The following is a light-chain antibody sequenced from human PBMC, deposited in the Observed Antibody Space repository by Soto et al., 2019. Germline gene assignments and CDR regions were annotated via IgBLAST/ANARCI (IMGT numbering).Light chain of an antibody. V-gene: IGKV2-28*01. CDR1: RNLLHSNGYYY. Sequence: EIVLTQSPLSLPVTPGEPASISCRSSRNLLHSNGYYYLDWYLQKPGQSPQLLIYLGSNRASGVPDRFSGSGSGTDFTLTISRVEAEDVGVYYCQQYNNWPLMYTFGQGTKVDIK. CDR3: QQYNNWPLMYT. CDR2: LGS. J-gene: IGKJ2*01.